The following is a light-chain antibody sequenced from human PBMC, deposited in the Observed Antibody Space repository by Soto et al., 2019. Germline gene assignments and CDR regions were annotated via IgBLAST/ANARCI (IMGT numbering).Light chain of an antibody. CDR3: QQYSDWPIT. V-gene: IGKV1-5*01. Sequence: DIQMTQSPSTLSASVGDRVTITCRASQNIDIWLSWYQQKPGKAPSLLIYDASYLKSGVPSRFSGSGSGTEFTLTISSLQPDDFAVYFCQQYSDWPITFGQGTRLEI. CDR2: DAS. CDR1: QNIDIW. J-gene: IGKJ5*01.